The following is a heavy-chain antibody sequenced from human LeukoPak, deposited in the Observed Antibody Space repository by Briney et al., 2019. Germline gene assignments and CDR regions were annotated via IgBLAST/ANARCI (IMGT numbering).Heavy chain of an antibody. D-gene: IGHD4-23*01. CDR1: GFTFSSYN. Sequence: PGGSLRLSCAASGFTFSSYNMNWVRQAPGKGLEWVSYISSSSSAIYYADSVRGRFTISRDNAKNSLYLQMNSLRAEDTAVYYCARDRSQRYGGTSDYWGQGTLVTVSS. V-gene: IGHV3-48*01. CDR2: ISSSSSAI. J-gene: IGHJ4*02. CDR3: ARDRSQRYGGTSDY.